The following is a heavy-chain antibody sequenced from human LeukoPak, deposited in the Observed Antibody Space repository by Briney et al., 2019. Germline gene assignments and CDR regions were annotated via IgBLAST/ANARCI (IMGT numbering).Heavy chain of an antibody. D-gene: IGHD3-9*01. CDR3: ARGRAYYDILTGYYTKNNWFDP. CDR1: GYPISSGYY. Sequence: PSETLSLTCTVSGYPISSGYYWGWIRQPPGKGLEWIGSIYHSGSTNYNPSLKSRVTISVDTSKNQFSLKLSSVTAADTAVYYCARGRAYYDILTGYYTKNNWFDPWGQGTLVTVSS. J-gene: IGHJ5*02. V-gene: IGHV4-38-2*02. CDR2: IYHSGST.